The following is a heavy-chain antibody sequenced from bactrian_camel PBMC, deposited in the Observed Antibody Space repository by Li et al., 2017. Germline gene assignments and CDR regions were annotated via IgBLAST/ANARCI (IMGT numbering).Heavy chain of an antibody. V-gene: IGHV3S53*01. CDR1: GDVYY. Sequence: HVQLVESGGGSVQAGGSLRLSCVISGDVYYMAWSRQAPGKEREGVAGIASTGSTSYADSVKGRFTISRDSAKNTLYLQMNSLKPEDTAMYYCAHESRYSDYVFDCSFGYWGQGTQVTVS. CDR2: IASTGST. J-gene: IGHJ6*01. CDR3: AHESRYSDYVFDCSFGY. D-gene: IGHD4*01.